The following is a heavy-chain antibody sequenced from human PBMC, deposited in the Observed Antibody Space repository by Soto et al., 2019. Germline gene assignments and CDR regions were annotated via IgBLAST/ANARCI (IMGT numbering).Heavy chain of an antibody. CDR1: GFTFSSYG. Sequence: GGSLRLSSTASGFTFSSYGMHWVRQAPGKGLEWVAVIWYDGSNKYYADSVKGRFTISRDNSKNTLYLQMNSLRAEDTAVYYCARDSQQMSPWFDPCGQGTLVTVYS. V-gene: IGHV3-33*01. CDR2: IWYDGSNK. CDR3: ARDSQQMSPWFDP. J-gene: IGHJ5*02. D-gene: IGHD6-13*01.